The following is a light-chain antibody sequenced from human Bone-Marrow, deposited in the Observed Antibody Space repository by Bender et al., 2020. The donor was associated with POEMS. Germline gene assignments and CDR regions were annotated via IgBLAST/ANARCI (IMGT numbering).Light chain of an antibody. V-gene: IGLV1-50*01. CDR2: INN. Sequence: QSVLTQPPSVSGAPGQRVTISCTGSTSNIGAGYDVHWYQQHPGSAPKLLIYINNQRPSGVPDRFSGSKSGTSASLAISGLQSEDEADYYCAAWEDSLNGWVFGGGTKLTVL. J-gene: IGLJ3*02. CDR3: AAWEDSLNGWV. CDR1: TSNIGAGYD.